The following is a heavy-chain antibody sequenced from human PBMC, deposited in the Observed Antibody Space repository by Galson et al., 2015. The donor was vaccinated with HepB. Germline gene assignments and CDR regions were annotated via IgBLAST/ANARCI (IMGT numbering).Heavy chain of an antibody. Sequence: SVKVSCKASGYTFTSYAMHWVRQAPGQRLEWMGWINAGNGNTKYSQKFQGRVTITRDTSASTAYMELSSLRSEDTAVYYCAREEGGYYYDSSGYAFDYWGQGTLVTVSS. V-gene: IGHV1-3*01. CDR1: GYTFTSYA. CDR3: AREEGGYYYDSSGYAFDY. D-gene: IGHD3-22*01. J-gene: IGHJ4*02. CDR2: INAGNGNT.